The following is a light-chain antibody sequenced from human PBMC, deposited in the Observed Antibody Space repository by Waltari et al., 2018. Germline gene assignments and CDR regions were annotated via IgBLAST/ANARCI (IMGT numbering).Light chain of an antibody. CDR2: GNN. J-gene: IGLJ3*02. CDR3: ATWDDSLNGRV. Sequence: QSVLTQPPSASGTPGQRVTISCAGTRSHLGRDPVNWYPQVPGPAPQPLIYGNNLRPSGVTDRFSGSKSGTSASLAITGLQSEDEADYYCATWDDSLNGRVFGGGTKLTVL. CDR1: RSHLGRDP. V-gene: IGLV1-44*01.